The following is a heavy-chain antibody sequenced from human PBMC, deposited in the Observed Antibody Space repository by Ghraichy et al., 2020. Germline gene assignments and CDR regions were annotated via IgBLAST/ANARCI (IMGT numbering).Heavy chain of an antibody. CDR3: ARGDLYCSGGSCYRPRDSWFDP. D-gene: IGHD2-15*01. CDR2: INPSGGST. V-gene: IGHV1-46*01. CDR1: GYTFTSYY. Sequence: ASVKVSCKASGYTFTSYYMHWVRQAPGQGLEWMGIINPSGGSTSYAQKFQGRVTMTRDTSTSTVYMELSSLRSEDTAVYYCARGDLYCSGGSCYRPRDSWFDPWGQGTLVTVSS. J-gene: IGHJ5*02.